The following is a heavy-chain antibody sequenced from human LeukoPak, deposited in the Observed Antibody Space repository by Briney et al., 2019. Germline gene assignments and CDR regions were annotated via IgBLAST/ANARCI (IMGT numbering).Heavy chain of an antibody. V-gene: IGHV3-30-3*01. CDR3: ARVLGVPTVWDF. CDR2: ISYDGSNK. D-gene: IGHD4-11*01. CDR1: GFTFSSYA. Sequence: PGGSLRLSCAASGFTFSSYAMHWVRQAPGKGLEWVAVISYDGSNKYYADSVKGRFTISRDNAKNSLYLQMNSLRAEDTAVYYCARVLGVPTVWDFWGQGALVTVSS. J-gene: IGHJ4*02.